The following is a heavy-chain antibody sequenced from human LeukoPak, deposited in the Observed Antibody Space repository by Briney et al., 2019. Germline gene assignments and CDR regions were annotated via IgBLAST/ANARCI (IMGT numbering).Heavy chain of an antibody. V-gene: IGHV3-7*01. J-gene: IGHJ4*02. CDR2: INPDGSSK. CDR1: GFTISNYW. Sequence: QTGGSLRLSCAASGFTISNYWMSWVRQAPGKGLEWVANINPDGSSKLYVDSVKGRFTISRDNAKNSLFLQMISLRAEDTAVYYCASGHFDWLFGGQGTLVTVSS. CDR3: ASGHFDWLF. D-gene: IGHD3-9*01.